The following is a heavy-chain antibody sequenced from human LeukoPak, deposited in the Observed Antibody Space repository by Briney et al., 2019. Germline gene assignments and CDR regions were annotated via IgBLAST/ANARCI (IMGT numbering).Heavy chain of an antibody. Sequence: EGSLRLSCAASGFAFADYAMHWVRQIPGKGLECVAHIHADGGRTFYADSVKGRFTVSRDNGKNSLFLQMDSLTSDDTALYYCSTWAFYHGLDVWGQGATVTVSS. CDR3: STWAFYHGLDV. CDR1: GFAFADYA. J-gene: IGHJ6*02. V-gene: IGHV3-43*02. CDR2: IHADGGRT. D-gene: IGHD2/OR15-2a*01.